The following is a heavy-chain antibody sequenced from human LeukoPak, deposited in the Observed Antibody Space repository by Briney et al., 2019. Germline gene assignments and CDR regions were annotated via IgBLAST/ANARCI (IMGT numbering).Heavy chain of an antibody. CDR2: ITWNGGST. CDR1: GFTFDDYA. J-gene: IGHJ5*02. V-gene: IGHV3-43D*03. Sequence: GGSLRLSCAASGFTFDDYAMYWVRQAPGKGLECVSHITWNGGSTYYADSVKGRFTISRDNAKNSLYLQMNSLRAEDTAVYYCARGQYYYDSGLFDPWGQGTLVTVSS. CDR3: ARGQYYYDSGLFDP. D-gene: IGHD3-22*01.